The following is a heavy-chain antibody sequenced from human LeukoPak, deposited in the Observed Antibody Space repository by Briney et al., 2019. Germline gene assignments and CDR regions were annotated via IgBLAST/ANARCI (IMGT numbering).Heavy chain of an antibody. V-gene: IGHV4-38-2*01. Sequence: PSETLSLTCAVSGYSISSGYYWGWIRQPPGKGLEWIGSIYHSGSTYYNPSLKSRVTISVDTSKNQFSLKLSSVTAADTAVYYCARYGGNSRWFDPWGQGTLVTVSS. CDR3: ARYGGNSRWFDP. J-gene: IGHJ5*02. D-gene: IGHD4-23*01. CDR2: IYHSGST. CDR1: GYSISSGYY.